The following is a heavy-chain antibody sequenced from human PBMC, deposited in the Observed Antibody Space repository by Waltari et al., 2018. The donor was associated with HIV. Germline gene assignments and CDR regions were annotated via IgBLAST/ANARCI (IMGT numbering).Heavy chain of an antibody. J-gene: IGHJ3*02. CDR3: ARSTYQQLRNGFDI. CDR1: RMTFSRYD. CDR2: IWHDGSNQ. Sequence: QVQLVESGGGVVQPGRSLRLSCAASRMTFSRYDMHWVRQAPGKGLEWVAVIWHDGSNQYYVDSVKGRFTISRDNSRNTLYLQMNSLRVEDTAMYYCARSTYQQLRNGFDIWGQGTMVAVSS. D-gene: IGHD2-2*01. V-gene: IGHV3-33*01.